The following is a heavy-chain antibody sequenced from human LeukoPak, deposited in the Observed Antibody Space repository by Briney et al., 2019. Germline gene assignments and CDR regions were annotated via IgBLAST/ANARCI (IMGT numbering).Heavy chain of an antibody. CDR2: INYSGST. V-gene: IGHV4-59*08. CDR1: GGSISSNY. J-gene: IGHJ6*02. D-gene: IGHD5-18*01. Sequence: SETLSLTCTVSGGSISSNYWSWIRQPPGKGLQWVGYINYSGSTNYNPSLKSRVTISVDTSKNQFSLKLSSVTAADTAVYYCARLPIRGYSYGYVDDYYYGMDVWGQGTTVTVSS. CDR3: ARLPIRGYSYGYVDDYYYGMDV.